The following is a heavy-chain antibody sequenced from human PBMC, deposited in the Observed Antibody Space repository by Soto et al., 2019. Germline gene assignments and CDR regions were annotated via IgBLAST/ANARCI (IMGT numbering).Heavy chain of an antibody. Sequence: PGGSLRLSCAASGFSVSSNYITWVRQAPGKGLEWVSVIYIIGSKYYADSVKDRFTISRDDSKNTVYLQMNSLRAEDTAVYYCARDRAVNTLEDALDIWGQGTMVTVSS. J-gene: IGHJ3*02. CDR1: GFSVSSNY. D-gene: IGHD4-17*01. CDR2: IYIIGSK. V-gene: IGHV3-66*01. CDR3: ARDRAVNTLEDALDI.